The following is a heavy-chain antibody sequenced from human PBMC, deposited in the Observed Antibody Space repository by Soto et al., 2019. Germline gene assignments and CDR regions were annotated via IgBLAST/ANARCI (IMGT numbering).Heavy chain of an antibody. CDR1: GYTFTSYY. CDR2: INPSGGST. J-gene: IGHJ6*03. CDR3: ARDIREWREGYCSGGSCYSSYYYYMDV. V-gene: IGHV1-46*01. D-gene: IGHD2-15*01. Sequence: ASVKVSCKASGYTFTSYYMHWVRQAPGQGLEWMGIINPSGGSTSYAQKFQGRVTMTRDTSTSTVYMELSSLRSEDTAVYYCARDIREWREGYCSGGSCYSSYYYYMDVWGKGTTVTVSS.